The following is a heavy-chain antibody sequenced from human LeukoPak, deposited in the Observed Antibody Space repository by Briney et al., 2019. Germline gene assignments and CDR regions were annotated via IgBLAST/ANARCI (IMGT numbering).Heavy chain of an antibody. Sequence: SETLSLTCTVSGDSISSYYWSWIRQPPGKGLEWIGSIYYSGSTYYNPSLKSRVTISVDTSKNQFSLKLSPVTAADTAVYYCARHGVVAARRGNWFDPWGQGTLVTVSS. V-gene: IGHV4-59*05. CDR1: GDSISSYY. J-gene: IGHJ5*02. D-gene: IGHD2-15*01. CDR2: IYYSGST. CDR3: ARHGVVAARRGNWFDP.